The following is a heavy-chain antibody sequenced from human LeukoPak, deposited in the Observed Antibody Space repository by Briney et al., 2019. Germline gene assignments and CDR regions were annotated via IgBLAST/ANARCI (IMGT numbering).Heavy chain of an antibody. CDR1: GFTFSSYR. D-gene: IGHD1-26*01. V-gene: IGHV3-21*01. Sequence: TGGSLRLSCAASGFTFSSYRMNWVRQAPGKGLEWVSSISSSSSYIYYVDSVKGRFTISRDNAKNSLYLQMNSLRAEDTAVYYCARVGVTQGRLVGTTIDYWGQGTLVTVSS. CDR3: ARVGVTQGRLVGTTIDY. J-gene: IGHJ4*02. CDR2: ISSSSSYI.